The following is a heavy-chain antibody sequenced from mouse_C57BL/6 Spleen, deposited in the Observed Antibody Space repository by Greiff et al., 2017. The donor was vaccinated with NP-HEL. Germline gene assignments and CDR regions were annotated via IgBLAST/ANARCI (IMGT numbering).Heavy chain of an antibody. CDR2: INPNNGGT. Sequence: VQLQQSGPELVKPGASVKISCKASGYTFTDYYMNWVKQSHGKSLEWIGDINPNNGGTSYNQKFKGKATLTVDKSSSTAYMELRSLTSEDSAVYYCARSARWDYYGSSYEAWFAYWGQGTLVTVSA. D-gene: IGHD1-1*01. J-gene: IGHJ3*01. CDR1: GYTFTDYY. CDR3: ARSARWDYYGSSYEAWFAY. V-gene: IGHV1-26*01.